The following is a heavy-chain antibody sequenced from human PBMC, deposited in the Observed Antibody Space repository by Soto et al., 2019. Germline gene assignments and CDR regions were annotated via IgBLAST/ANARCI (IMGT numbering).Heavy chain of an antibody. J-gene: IGHJ3*02. Sequence: QLHLVQSGAVVKKPGASVTVSCSASGYPVTAYYMHWVRQAPGRGLECMGGINPATGAAKYTQTFRGRITMTRDTSTSTVVMELGGLTSEDTAVFYFAIGGGVGVAGSAAFDMWGQGTLVTVSS. CDR2: INPATGAA. CDR1: GYPVTAYY. V-gene: IGHV1-2*02. CDR3: AIGGGVGVAGSAAFDM. D-gene: IGHD3-3*01.